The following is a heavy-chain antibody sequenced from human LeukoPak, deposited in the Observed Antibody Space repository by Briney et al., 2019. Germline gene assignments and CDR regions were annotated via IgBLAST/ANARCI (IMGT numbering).Heavy chain of an antibody. CDR1: GGSISSSNW. J-gene: IGHJ4*02. CDR3: ARDPNCSGGSCPQGGFDY. D-gene: IGHD2-15*01. Sequence: PSETLSLTCAVSGGSISSSNWWSWARQPPGKGLEWIGEIYHSGSTNYNPSLKSRVTISVDKSKNQFSLKLSSVTAADTAVYYCARDPNCSGGSCPQGGFDYWGQGTLVTVSS. CDR2: IYHSGST. V-gene: IGHV4-4*02.